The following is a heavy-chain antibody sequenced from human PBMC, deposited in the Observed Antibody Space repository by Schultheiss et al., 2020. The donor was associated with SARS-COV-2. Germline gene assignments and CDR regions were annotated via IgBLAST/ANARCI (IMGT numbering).Heavy chain of an antibody. V-gene: IGHV3-33*06. D-gene: IGHD3-10*01. Sequence: GGSLRLSCAASGFTFSNYFMHWVRQAPGKGLEWVAVIWYDGRNKYYADSVEGRFTISRDNSKNTLYLQMNSLRAEDTAVYYCAKGSGGMDVWGQGTTVTVSS. CDR2: IWYDGRNK. CDR1: GFTFSNYF. J-gene: IGHJ6*02. CDR3: AKGSGGMDV.